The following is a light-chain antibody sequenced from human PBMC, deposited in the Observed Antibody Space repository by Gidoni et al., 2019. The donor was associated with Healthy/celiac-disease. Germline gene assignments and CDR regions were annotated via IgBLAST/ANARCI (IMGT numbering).Light chain of an antibody. CDR3: QQYET. Sequence: DIPMPQSPSTLSASVGDRVTITCRASQSISSWLAWYQQKPGKAPKLLIYKASSLESGVPSRFSGSGSGTEFTLTISSLQPDDFATYYCQQYETFGQGTKVEIK. V-gene: IGKV1-5*03. CDR1: QSISSW. J-gene: IGKJ1*01. CDR2: KAS.